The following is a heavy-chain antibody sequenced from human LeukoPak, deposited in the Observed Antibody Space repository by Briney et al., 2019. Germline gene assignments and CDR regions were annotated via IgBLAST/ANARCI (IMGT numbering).Heavy chain of an antibody. V-gene: IGHV1-69*13. Sequence: SVKVSCKASGGTFSSYAISWVRQAPGQGLEWMGGIIPIFGTANYAQKFQGRVTITAVESMSTAYMELSSLRSEDTAVYYCARGWLSETTVVTPYNYWGQGTLVTVSS. CDR3: ARGWLSETTVVTPYNY. CDR1: GGTFSSYA. CDR2: IIPIFGTA. J-gene: IGHJ4*02. D-gene: IGHD4-23*01.